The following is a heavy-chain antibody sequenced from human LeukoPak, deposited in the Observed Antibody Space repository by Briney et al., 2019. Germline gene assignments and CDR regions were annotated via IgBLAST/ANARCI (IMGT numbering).Heavy chain of an antibody. CDR3: ARGSTRYYMDV. D-gene: IGHD2-2*01. J-gene: IGHJ6*03. V-gene: IGHV1-69*05. Sequence: GASVKVSCKASGGTFSSYAISWVRQAPGQGLEWMGGIIPIFGTANYAQKFQGRVILTRDTSTSTVYMDLSSLRSEDTAVYYCARGSTRYYMDVWGKGTTVTVSS. CDR2: IIPIFGTA. CDR1: GGTFSSYA.